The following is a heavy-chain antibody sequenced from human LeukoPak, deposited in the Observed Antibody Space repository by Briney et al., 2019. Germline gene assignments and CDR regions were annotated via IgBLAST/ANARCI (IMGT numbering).Heavy chain of an antibody. V-gene: IGHV4-39*07. CDR3: AREAARRDAFDI. D-gene: IGHD6-6*01. CDR2: IYYSGST. J-gene: IGHJ3*02. CDR1: GGSISISSYY. Sequence: TSETLSLTCTVSGGSISISSYYWGWIRQPPGKGLEWIGTIYYSGSTYYNPSLKSRVTISVDTSKNQFSLNLSSVTAADTAVYYCAREAARRDAFDIWGQGTMVTVSS.